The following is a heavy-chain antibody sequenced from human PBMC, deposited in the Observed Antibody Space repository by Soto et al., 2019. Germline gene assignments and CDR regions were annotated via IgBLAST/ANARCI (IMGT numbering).Heavy chain of an antibody. CDR2: IWHDGSNE. D-gene: IGHD6-19*01. V-gene: IGHV3-33*01. J-gene: IGHJ1*01. CDR3: AREEYSSGTAYLQH. Sequence: QVQLVESGGGVVQPGRSLRLSCAASGFTFSSYGMHWVRQAPGRGLEWVALIWHDGSNEYYVDSVKGRFTISRDNSKNRLFLQMNSLRVEDTDMYYCAREEYSSGTAYLQHWGQGSLVTVS. CDR1: GFTFSSYG.